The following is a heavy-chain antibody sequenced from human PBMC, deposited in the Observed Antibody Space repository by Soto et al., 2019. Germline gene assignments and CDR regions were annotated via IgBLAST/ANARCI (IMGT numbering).Heavy chain of an antibody. CDR1: GGSISSGDYY. V-gene: IGHV4-30-4*01. CDR3: ARVGGFGATTIDY. CDR2: IYYSGST. J-gene: IGHJ4*02. Sequence: QVQLQESGPGLVKPSQTLSLTCTVSGGSISSGDYYWSWIRPPPGKGLEWIGYIYYSGSTYYNPSLKSRVTISADTSKNQVPLKLSSATAADTAVYYCARVGGFGATTIDYWGQGTLVTVSS. D-gene: IGHD3-10*01.